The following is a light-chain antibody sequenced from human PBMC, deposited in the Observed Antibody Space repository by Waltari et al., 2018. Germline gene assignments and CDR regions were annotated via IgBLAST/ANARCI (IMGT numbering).Light chain of an antibody. Sequence: EIVLTQSPGPLSLSPGERAILSCRARQSVSSSYLAWHQHKPGQAPRLLISGTSNRATGLPDRFSGSGSGTDFTLTISSLAPEDFAVYYCQHYGSSPQNTFGQGTMLEIK. V-gene: IGKV3-20*01. CDR3: QHYGSSPQNT. CDR1: QSVSSSY. CDR2: GTS. J-gene: IGKJ2*01.